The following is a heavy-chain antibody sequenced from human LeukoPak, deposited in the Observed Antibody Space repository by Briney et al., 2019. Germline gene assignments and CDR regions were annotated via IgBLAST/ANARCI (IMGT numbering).Heavy chain of an antibody. J-gene: IGHJ3*02. V-gene: IGHV3-23*01. D-gene: IGHD2-2*01. Sequence: SGGSLRLSCAASGFTFSSYAMSWVRQAPGKGLEWVSAISSSGGSTYYADSVKGRFTISRDNSKNTLYLQMNSLRAEDTAVYYCAKDLGRYCSSTSCYGAFDIWGQGTMVTVSS. CDR1: GFTFSSYA. CDR2: ISSSGGST. CDR3: AKDLGRYCSSTSCYGAFDI.